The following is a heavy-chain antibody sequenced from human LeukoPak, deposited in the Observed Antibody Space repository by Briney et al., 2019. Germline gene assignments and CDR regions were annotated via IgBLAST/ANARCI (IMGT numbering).Heavy chain of an antibody. CDR3: ARDSFSVGRDGYNSRGDY. Sequence: GASVKVSCKASGYAFTGYCMHWVRQAPGQGLEWMGWINPNSGGTNYAQKFQGRVTMTRDTSISTAYMELSRLRSDDTAVYYCARDSFSVGRDGYNSRGDYWGQGTLVTVSS. V-gene: IGHV1-2*02. CDR2: INPNSGGT. J-gene: IGHJ4*02. D-gene: IGHD5-24*01. CDR1: GYAFTGYC.